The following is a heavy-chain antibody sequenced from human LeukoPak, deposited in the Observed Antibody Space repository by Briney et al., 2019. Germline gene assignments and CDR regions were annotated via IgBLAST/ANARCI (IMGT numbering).Heavy chain of an antibody. J-gene: IGHJ4*02. V-gene: IGHV3-23*01. CDR3: AERYRSESFHYF. CDR1: GFAFSGYA. CDR2: ISRRDDYT. D-gene: IGHD3-10*01. Sequence: PGGSLRLSCAASGFAFSGYAMSWVRQPPGMGLEWVSVISRRDDYTYYADSVKGRFTISRDNSKNTLYLQMNTLRAEDTAVYYCAERYRSESFHYFWGQGTLVTVSS.